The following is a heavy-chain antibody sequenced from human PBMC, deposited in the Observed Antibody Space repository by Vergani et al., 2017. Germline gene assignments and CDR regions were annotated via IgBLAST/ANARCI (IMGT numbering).Heavy chain of an antibody. CDR3: ARGSSGQLGAYGMDV. D-gene: IGHD6-13*01. CDR1: GGSFSGYY. V-gene: IGHV4-34*01. CDR2: INHSGST. J-gene: IGHJ6*02. Sequence: QVQLQQWGAGLLKPSETLSLTCAVYGGSFSGYYWSWIRQPPGKGLEWIGEINHSGSTNYNPSLKSRVTISVDTSKNQFSLKLSSVTAADTVVYYCARGSSGQLGAYGMDVWGQGTTVTVSS.